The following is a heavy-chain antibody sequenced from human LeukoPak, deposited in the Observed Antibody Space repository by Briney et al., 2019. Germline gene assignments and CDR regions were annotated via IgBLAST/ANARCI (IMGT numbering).Heavy chain of an antibody. J-gene: IGHJ4*02. CDR3: ARVVGAARPYYFDY. D-gene: IGHD6-6*01. Sequence: GGSLRLSCAASGFTFSSYWMSWVRQAPGKGLEWVANIKQGGSEKYYVDSVKGRFTISRDNAKNSLYLQMNSLRAEDTAVYYCARVVGAARPYYFDYWGQGTLVTVSS. CDR1: GFTFSSYW. CDR2: IKQGGSEK. V-gene: IGHV3-7*01.